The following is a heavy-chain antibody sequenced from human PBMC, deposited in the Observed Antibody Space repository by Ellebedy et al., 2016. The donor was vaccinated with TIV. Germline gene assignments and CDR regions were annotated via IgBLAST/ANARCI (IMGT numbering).Heavy chain of an antibody. CDR2: IGYDTTNK. D-gene: IGHD2-2*01. CDR3: ARDPLGYCSTTSCDEDYYYYSYMDV. J-gene: IGHJ6*03. V-gene: IGHV3-33*01. Sequence: GGSLRLXCAASGFSFNDYGMHWVRQAPGKGLEWVAAIGYDTTNKYYADSVKGRFTVSRDNSENTVYLQMNSLSVEDTAVYFCARDPLGYCSTTSCDEDYYYYSYMDVWGKGTTVTVSS. CDR1: GFSFNDYG.